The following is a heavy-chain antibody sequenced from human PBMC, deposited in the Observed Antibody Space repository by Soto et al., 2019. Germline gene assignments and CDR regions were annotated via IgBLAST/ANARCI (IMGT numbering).Heavy chain of an antibody. CDR1: GGSISSYY. J-gene: IGHJ4*02. Sequence: SETLSLTCTVSGGSISSYYWSWIRQPPGKGLEWIGYISYSGSTNYNPSLKSRVTISVDTSKNQFSLKLSSVTAADTAVYYCARGGGHADFDYWGQGTLVTVSS. CDR2: ISYSGST. D-gene: IGHD2-15*01. CDR3: ARGGGHADFDY. V-gene: IGHV4-59*01.